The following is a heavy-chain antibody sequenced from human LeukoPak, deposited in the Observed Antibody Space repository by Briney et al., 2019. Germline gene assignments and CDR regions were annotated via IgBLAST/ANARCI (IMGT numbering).Heavy chain of an antibody. CDR3: ARTNIVVVPAAQGVYYYYYMDV. V-gene: IGHV4-30-4*08. J-gene: IGHJ6*03. CDR1: GGSISSGDYY. CDR2: IYYSGST. D-gene: IGHD2-2*01. Sequence: SETLSLTCTVSGGSISSGDYYWSWIRQPPGKGLEWIGYIYYSGSTYYNPSLKSRVTISVDTSKNQFSLKLSSVTAADTAVYYCARTNIVVVPAAQGVYYYYYMDVWGKGTTVTVSS.